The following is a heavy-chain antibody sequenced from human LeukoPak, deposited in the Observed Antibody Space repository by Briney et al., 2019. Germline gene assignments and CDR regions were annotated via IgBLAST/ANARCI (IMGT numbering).Heavy chain of an antibody. CDR2: IYHSGST. CDR1: GYSMSSGYY. Sequence: SETLSLTCAVSGYSMSSGYYWGWIRQPPGKGLEWIGSIYHSGSTYYNPSLKSRVTISVDTSKNQFSLKLSSVTAADTAVYYCARLGYCSSTSCYSILDYYYYMDVWGKGTTVTVSS. D-gene: IGHD2-2*01. CDR3: ARLGYCSSTSCYSILDYYYYMDV. J-gene: IGHJ6*03. V-gene: IGHV4-38-2*01.